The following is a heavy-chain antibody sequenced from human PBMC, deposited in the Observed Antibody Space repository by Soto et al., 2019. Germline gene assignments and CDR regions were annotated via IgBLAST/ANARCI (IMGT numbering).Heavy chain of an antibody. CDR3: ARDRSSSDY. CDR1: GYTFTNYG. D-gene: IGHD6-6*01. J-gene: IGHJ4*02. CDR2: ISAYNGHT. V-gene: IGHV1-18*01. Sequence: QVQLVQSGAEVKNPGASVKVSCKASGYTFTNYGISWVRQAPGQGLEWMGWISAYNGHTNYAQNFQGRVTMTTNTPTSTVYMELRSLRSDDTAVYYCARDRSSSDYWGQGTLVIVSS.